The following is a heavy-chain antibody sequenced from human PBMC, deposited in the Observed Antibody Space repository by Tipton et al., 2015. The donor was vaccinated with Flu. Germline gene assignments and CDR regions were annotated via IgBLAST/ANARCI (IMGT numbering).Heavy chain of an antibody. J-gene: IGHJ3*02. D-gene: IGHD3-3*01. CDR3: ARDLTAIFGVAQGTRDAFDI. V-gene: IGHV4-39*07. Sequence: TLSLTCTVSGGSISSSSYYWGWIRQPPGKGLEWIGSIYYSGSTYYNPSLKSRVTISVDTSKNQFSLKLSSVTAADTAVYYCARDLTAIFGVAQGTRDAFDIWGQGTMVTASS. CDR2: IYYSGST. CDR1: GGSISSSSYY.